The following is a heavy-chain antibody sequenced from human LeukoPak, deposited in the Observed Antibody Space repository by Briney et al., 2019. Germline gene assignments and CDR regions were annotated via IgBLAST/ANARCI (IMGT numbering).Heavy chain of an antibody. Sequence: GGSLRLSCAASGFTVSQSYMSWVRQAPGRGLEWVSLIYADGATHYADSVKGRFTISRDNSKNTLYLEMNSLRPEDTAAYYCAKDRAGRKAWVQFDRWGQGTLVTVSS. CDR1: GFTVSQSY. J-gene: IGHJ5*02. CDR2: IYADGAT. CDR3: AKDRAGRKAWVQFDR. V-gene: IGHV3-66*02. D-gene: IGHD3-10*01.